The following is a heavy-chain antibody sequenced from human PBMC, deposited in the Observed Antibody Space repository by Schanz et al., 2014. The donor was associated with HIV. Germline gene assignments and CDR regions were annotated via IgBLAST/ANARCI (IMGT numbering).Heavy chain of an antibody. CDR2: IMPMLRTA. D-gene: IGHD3-10*01. J-gene: IGHJ4*02. V-gene: IGHV1-69*06. CDR1: GGTFISYA. CDR3: VRGVIYYDSGSYYNYFDY. Sequence: QVQLVQSGAEVKKPGSSVRVSCKASGGTFISYAVSWVRQAPGQGLEWMGGIMPMLRTAHYAQRFQGRVTMTADKSTSAAYMELSSLRSEDTAVYYCVRGVIYYDSGSYYNYFDYWGQGTLVTVSS.